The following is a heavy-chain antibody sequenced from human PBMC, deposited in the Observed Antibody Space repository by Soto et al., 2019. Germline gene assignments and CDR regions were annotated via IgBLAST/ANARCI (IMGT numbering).Heavy chain of an antibody. CDR2: IYYSGST. CDR1: GGSISSGDYY. V-gene: IGHV4-30-4*01. J-gene: IGHJ5*02. Sequence: SETLSLTCTVSGGSISSGDYYWSWIRQPPGKGLEWIGYIYYSGSTYYNPSLKSRVTISVDTSKNQFSLKLSSVTAADTAVYYCARDLDYYDSSGYYNNWFDPWGQGTLVTVS. CDR3: ARDLDYYDSSGYYNNWFDP. D-gene: IGHD3-22*01.